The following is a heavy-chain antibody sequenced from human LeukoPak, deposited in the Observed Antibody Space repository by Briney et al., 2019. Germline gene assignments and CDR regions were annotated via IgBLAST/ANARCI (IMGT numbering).Heavy chain of an antibody. CDR2: IYTSGST. CDR1: GGSISSYY. J-gene: IGHJ3*02. CDR3: ARGEATDYGDYGDAFDI. V-gene: IGHV4-4*07. Sequence: SETLSLTCTVSGGSISSYYWSWIRQPAGKGLEWIGRIYTSGSTNYNPSLKSRVTMSADTSKNQFSPKLSSVTAADTAVYYCARGEATDYGDYGDAFDIWGQGTMVTVSS. D-gene: IGHD4-17*01.